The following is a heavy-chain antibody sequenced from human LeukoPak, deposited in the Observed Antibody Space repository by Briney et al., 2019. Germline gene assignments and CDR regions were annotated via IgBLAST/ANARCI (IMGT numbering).Heavy chain of an antibody. D-gene: IGHD3-10*02. CDR3: SKGRSMLGELSGDY. CDR1: GFTFNNYA. Sequence: QTGGVPRLSCAASGFTFNNYAMTWVRQAPGKGLEWVSAISGTGGTTYYADSVKGRFTISRDNSKNTLYLQMNTLTAEDTAIYYCSKGRSMLGELSGDYWGQGTLVTVSS. J-gene: IGHJ4*02. CDR2: ISGTGGTT. V-gene: IGHV3-23*01.